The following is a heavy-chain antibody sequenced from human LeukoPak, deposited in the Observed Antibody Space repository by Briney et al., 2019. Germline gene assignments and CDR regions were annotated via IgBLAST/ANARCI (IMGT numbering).Heavy chain of an antibody. V-gene: IGHV7-4-1*02. CDR2: INTKTGNP. Sequence: ASVKVSCKASEYTFTSYSMNWVRQAPGQGLEWMGWINTKTGNPAYAQGFTGRFVFSLDTSVSTAYLQISSLKVEDTAVYYCAQDTSTDVFNYWGQGTLVTVSS. D-gene: IGHD5-18*01. CDR3: AQDTSTDVFNY. CDR1: EYTFTSYS. J-gene: IGHJ4*02.